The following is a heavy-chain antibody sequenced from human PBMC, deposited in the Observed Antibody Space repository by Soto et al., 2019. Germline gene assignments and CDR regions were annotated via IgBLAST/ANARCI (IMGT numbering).Heavy chain of an antibody. CDR2: ISWNSGSI. CDR1: GFTFDDYA. CDR3: AKDMYSSHHYGMDV. J-gene: IGHJ6*02. D-gene: IGHD6-13*01. V-gene: IGHV3-9*01. Sequence: VQLVESGGGLVQPGRSLRLSCAASGFTFDDYAMHWVRQAPGKGLEWVSGISWNSGSINYADSVKGRFTISRDNDKNSLYLQMNSLRGEDTALYYCAKDMYSSHHYGMDVWGQGTTVTVSS.